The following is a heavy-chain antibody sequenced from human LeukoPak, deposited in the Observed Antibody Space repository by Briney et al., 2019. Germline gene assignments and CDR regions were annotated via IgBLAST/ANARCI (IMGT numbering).Heavy chain of an antibody. D-gene: IGHD3-10*01. CDR2: INPSGGST. CDR3: ARATAMVRGVINIREGYFQH. V-gene: IGHV1-46*01. CDR1: GYTFTSYY. J-gene: IGHJ1*01. Sequence: GASVKVSCKASGYTFTSYYMHWVRQAPGQGLEWMGIINPSGGSTSYAQKFQGRVTMTRDTSTSTVYMELSSLRSEDTAVYYCARATAMVRGVINIREGYFQHWGQGTLVTVSS.